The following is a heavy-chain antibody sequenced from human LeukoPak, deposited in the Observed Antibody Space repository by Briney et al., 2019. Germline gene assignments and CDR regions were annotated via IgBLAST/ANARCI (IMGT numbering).Heavy chain of an antibody. D-gene: IGHD3-9*01. CDR1: GFTFSSYA. Sequence: GRSLRLSCAASGFTFSSYAMHWVRQAPGKGPEWVAVLSYDGSSKYHADSVKGRFTISRDNSKNTIYLQMNNLKAGDTAVYYCARGSPYYDILTGYYYYGMDVWGQGTTVTVSS. V-gene: IGHV3-30-3*01. J-gene: IGHJ6*02. CDR3: ARGSPYYDILTGYYYYGMDV. CDR2: LSYDGSSK.